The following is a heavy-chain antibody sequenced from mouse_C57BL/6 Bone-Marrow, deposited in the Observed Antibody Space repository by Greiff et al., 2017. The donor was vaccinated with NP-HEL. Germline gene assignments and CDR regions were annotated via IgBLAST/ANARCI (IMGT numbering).Heavy chain of an antibody. D-gene: IGHD2-3*01. V-gene: IGHV1-42*01. CDR3: ARGRWLLRFYWYFDV. CDR1: GYSFTGYY. J-gene: IGHJ1*03. CDR2: INPSTGGT. Sequence: EVQLQQSGPELVKPGASVKISCKASGYSFTGYYMNWVKQSPEKSLEWIGEINPSTGGTTYNQKFKAKATLTVDKSSSTAYMQLKSLTSEDSAVYYCARGRWLLRFYWYFDVWGTGTTVTVSS.